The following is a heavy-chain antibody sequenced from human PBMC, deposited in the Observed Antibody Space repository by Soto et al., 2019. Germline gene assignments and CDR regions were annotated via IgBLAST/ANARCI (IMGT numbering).Heavy chain of an antibody. CDR2: IYPGDSDV. CDR3: ARHFPYSSSWYPSYCDS. D-gene: IGHD6-13*01. CDR1: GYRFSNHW. V-gene: IGHV5-51*01. Sequence: GESLKISCKGSGYRFSNHWIAWVRQKPRRGLEWLGAIYPGDSDVRSNPSFQGQVIFSADKSSNTAYLQWSSLKASDTGIYYCARHFPYSSSWYPSYCDSWGQGTLVTVSS. J-gene: IGHJ4*02.